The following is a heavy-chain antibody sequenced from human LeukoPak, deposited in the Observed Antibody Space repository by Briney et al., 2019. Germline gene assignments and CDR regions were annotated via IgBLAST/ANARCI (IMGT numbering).Heavy chain of an antibody. Sequence: SETLSLTCSVSGGSISSYYWSWIRQPPGKGLEWIGSIYHSGSTYYNPSLKSRVTISVDTSKNQFSLKLSSVTAADTAVYYCARELMTTVTTTDYWGQGTLVTVSS. CDR2: IYHSGST. V-gene: IGHV4-38-2*02. CDR3: ARELMTTVTTTDY. D-gene: IGHD4-17*01. CDR1: GGSISSYY. J-gene: IGHJ4*02.